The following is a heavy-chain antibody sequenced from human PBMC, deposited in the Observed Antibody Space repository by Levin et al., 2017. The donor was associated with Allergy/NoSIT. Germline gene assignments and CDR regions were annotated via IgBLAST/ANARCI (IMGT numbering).Heavy chain of an antibody. CDR1: GGSISNYY. J-gene: IGHJ4*02. CDR2: IDASGYT. CDR3: ARVLDPWAHFDQ. D-gene: IGHD3/OR15-3a*01. Sequence: SETLSLTCTVSGGSISNYYWSWIRQPAGKGLEWIGRIDASGYTKYNPSLESRVTVSVDTPKRQFSLKLRSVTAADTAMYYCARVLDPWAHFDQWGQGTLVTVSS. V-gene: IGHV4-4*07.